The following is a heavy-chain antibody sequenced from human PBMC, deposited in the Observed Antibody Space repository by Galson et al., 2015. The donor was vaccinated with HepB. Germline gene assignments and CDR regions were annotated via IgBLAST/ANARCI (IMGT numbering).Heavy chain of an antibody. CDR1: GFTFSDYY. CDR2: IGSSSSYK. CDR3: ARPVGSYYFDY. J-gene: IGHJ4*02. D-gene: IGHD1-26*01. V-gene: IGHV3-11*06. Sequence: SLRLSCAASGFTFSDYYMSWIRQAPGKGLEWVSYIGSSSSYKNYADSVKGRFTISRDNAKNSLYLQMNSLRAEDTAVYYCARPVGSYYFDYWGQGTLVTVSS.